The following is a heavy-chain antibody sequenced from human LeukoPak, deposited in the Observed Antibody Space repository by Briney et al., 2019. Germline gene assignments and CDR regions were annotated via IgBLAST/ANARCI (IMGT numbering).Heavy chain of an antibody. J-gene: IGHJ4*02. CDR3: AEIAAAGRDY. Sequence: SETLSLTCAVYGGSFSDYSWSWIRQPPGKGLEWIGEIDHSGSTNYNPSPKSRVTISVDTSKNQFSLKLSSVTAADTAVYYCAEIAAAGRDYWGQGTLVTVSS. CDR1: GGSFSDYS. CDR2: IDHSGST. D-gene: IGHD6-13*01. V-gene: IGHV4-34*01.